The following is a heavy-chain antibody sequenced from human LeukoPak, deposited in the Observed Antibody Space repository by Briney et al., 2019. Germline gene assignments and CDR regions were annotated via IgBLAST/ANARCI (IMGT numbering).Heavy chain of an antibody. J-gene: IGHJ4*02. V-gene: IGHV1-2*06. CDR1: GYTFTGYC. CDR3: ARGRNYDGGGFDY. CDR2: INPNNGAT. D-gene: IGHD3-16*01. Sequence: ASVKVSCKASGYTFTGYCMHWVLQAPGQGLEWMGRINPNNGATTYAQNFQGRVTMTRDTSISTAYMEPSSLSSDDTAVYYCARGRNYDGGGFDYWGQGTLVTVSS.